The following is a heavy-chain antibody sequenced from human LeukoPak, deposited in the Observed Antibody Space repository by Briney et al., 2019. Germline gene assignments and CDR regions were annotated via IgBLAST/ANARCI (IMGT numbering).Heavy chain of an antibody. D-gene: IGHD3-16*01. CDR3: ARGVETLDWFDP. CDR2: ISAYNGNT. V-gene: IGHV1-18*01. Sequence: ASVKVSCKASGSTFTSYGTSWVRQAPGQGRGWMGWISAYNGNTNYAQKLQGRVTITTDTSTSTAYMELRSLRSDDTAVYYCARGVETLDWFDPWGQGTQVTVCS. J-gene: IGHJ5*02. CDR1: GSTFTSYG.